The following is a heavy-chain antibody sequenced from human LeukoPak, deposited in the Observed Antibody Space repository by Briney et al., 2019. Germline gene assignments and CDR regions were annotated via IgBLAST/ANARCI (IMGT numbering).Heavy chain of an antibody. CDR3: ARAVEMAAIDY. D-gene: IGHD5-24*01. CDR1: GFTFSSYV. V-gene: IGHV3-23*01. J-gene: IGHJ4*02. Sequence: GGSLRLSCAASGFTFSSYVMSWVRQAPGKGLEWVSAISGSGGSTYYAASVKGRFTISRDTSKNTLYLQMNSLRAEDTAIYYCARAVEMAAIDYWGQGTLVTVSS. CDR2: ISGSGGST.